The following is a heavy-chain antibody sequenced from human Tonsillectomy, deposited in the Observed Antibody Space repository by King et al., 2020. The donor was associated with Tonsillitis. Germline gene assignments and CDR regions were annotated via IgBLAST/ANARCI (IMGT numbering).Heavy chain of an antibody. Sequence: QLVQSGGGLVQPGGSLRLSCAASGFTFTSYAMSWVRQAPGKGLEWVSAISGSGGNTYYADSVKGRFTISRDNSKNTLYLQMNSLRAEDTAVYYCAKDRPPEEKGLVVDAFDIWGQGKMVPVSS. J-gene: IGHJ3*02. CDR3: AKDRPPEEKGLVVDAFDI. CDR2: ISGSGGNT. D-gene: IGHD6-19*01. V-gene: IGHV3-23*04. CDR1: GFTFTSYA.